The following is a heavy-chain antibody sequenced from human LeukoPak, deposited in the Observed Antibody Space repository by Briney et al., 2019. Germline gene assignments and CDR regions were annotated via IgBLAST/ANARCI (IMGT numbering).Heavy chain of an antibody. CDR1: GGTFSSYA. D-gene: IGHD6-13*01. CDR3: ARGGEAAALIGTGEGEAQNLDY. V-gene: IGHV1-69*06. Sequence: SVKVSCKASGGTFSSYAISWVRQAPGQGLEWMGGIIPIFGTANYAQKFQSRVTITADKSTGTAYMELSSLRSEDTAVYYCARGGEAAALIGTGEGEAQNLDYWGQGTLVTVSS. CDR2: IIPIFGTA. J-gene: IGHJ4*02.